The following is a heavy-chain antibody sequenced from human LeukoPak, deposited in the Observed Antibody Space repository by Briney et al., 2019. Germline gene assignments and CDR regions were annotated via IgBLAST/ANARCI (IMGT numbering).Heavy chain of an antibody. J-gene: IGHJ4*02. Sequence: ASVKVSCKASGGTFSSYAISWVRQAPGQGLEWMGGIIPIFGTANYAQKFQGRVTITTDESTSTAYMELSSLRSEDTAVYYCARDLEIAAAEDYWGQGTLVTVSS. CDR3: ARDLEIAAAEDY. CDR1: GGTFSSYA. V-gene: IGHV1-69*05. CDR2: IIPIFGTA. D-gene: IGHD6-13*01.